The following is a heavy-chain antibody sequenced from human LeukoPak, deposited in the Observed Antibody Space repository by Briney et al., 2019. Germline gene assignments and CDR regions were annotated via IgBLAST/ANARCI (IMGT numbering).Heavy chain of an antibody. CDR1: GGSISSYY. CDR3: ARGAIWFDP. D-gene: IGHD2-2*01. V-gene: IGHV4-59*01. CDR2: IYYSGST. J-gene: IGHJ5*02. Sequence: SETLSLTCTVSGGSISSYYWSWIRQPPGKGLEWIGYIYYSGSTNYNPSLKSRVTISVDTSKNQFSLKLSSVTAADTAVYYCARGAIWFDPWGQGTLVTVSS.